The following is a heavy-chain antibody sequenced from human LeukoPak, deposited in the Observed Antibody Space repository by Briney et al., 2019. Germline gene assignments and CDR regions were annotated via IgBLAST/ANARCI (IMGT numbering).Heavy chain of an antibody. J-gene: IGHJ6*02. D-gene: IGHD3-10*01. Sequence: ASVKVSCKASGYTFTGYYMHWVRQAPGQGLEWMGWINPNSGGTNYAQKFQDRVTMTRDTSISTAYMELSRLRSDDTAVYYCASPYYGGYYYGMDVWGQGTTVTVSS. CDR2: INPNSGGT. CDR3: ASPYYGGYYYGMDV. V-gene: IGHV1-2*02. CDR1: GYTFTGYY.